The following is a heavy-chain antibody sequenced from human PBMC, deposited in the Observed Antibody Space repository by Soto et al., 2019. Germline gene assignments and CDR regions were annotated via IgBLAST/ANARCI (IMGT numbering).Heavy chain of an antibody. V-gene: IGHV4-59*01. CDR2: IYYSGST. J-gene: IGHJ2*01. CDR1: GGSISSYY. D-gene: IGHD6-13*01. Sequence: SETLSLTCTVSGGSISSYYWSWIQQPPGKGREWIGYIYYSGSTNYNPSLKSRVTISVDTSKNQFSLKLSSVTAADTAVYDCARRPPDSSSWYPGWYFDLCGRGTLV. CDR3: ARRPPDSSSWYPGWYFDL.